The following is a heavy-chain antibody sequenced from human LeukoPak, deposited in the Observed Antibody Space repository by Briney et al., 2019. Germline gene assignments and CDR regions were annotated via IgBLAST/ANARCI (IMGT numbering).Heavy chain of an antibody. CDR1: GYTFTGYY. J-gene: IGHJ4*02. CDR3: ARGTLLRYFDWLLPDSDIDY. Sequence: WASVKVSCKASGYTFTGYYMHWVRQAPGQGLEWMGWSNPNSGGTNYAQKFQGRVTMTRDTSISTAYMELSRLRSDDTAVYYCARGTLLRYFDWLLPDSDIDYWGQGTLVTVSS. D-gene: IGHD3-9*01. CDR2: SNPNSGGT. V-gene: IGHV1-2*02.